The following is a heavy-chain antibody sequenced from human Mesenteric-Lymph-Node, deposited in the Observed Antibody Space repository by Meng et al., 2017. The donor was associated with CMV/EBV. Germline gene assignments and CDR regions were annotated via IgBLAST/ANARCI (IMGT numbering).Heavy chain of an antibody. J-gene: IGHJ5*02. D-gene: IGHD3-16*01. Sequence: LSLTCAASGFTFSSYGMHWVRQAPGKGLEWVAVISYDGSNKYYADSVKGRFTISRDNSKNTLYLQMNSLRAEDTAVYYCARDYTLDDPWGQGTLVTVSS. CDR1: GFTFSSYG. V-gene: IGHV3-30*19. CDR2: ISYDGSNK. CDR3: ARDYTLDDP.